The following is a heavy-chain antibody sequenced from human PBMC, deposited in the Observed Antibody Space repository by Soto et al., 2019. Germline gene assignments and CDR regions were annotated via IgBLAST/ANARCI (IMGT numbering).Heavy chain of an antibody. V-gene: IGHV3-7*05. CDR1: GFTFSSYW. J-gene: IGHJ6*02. CDR2: IKQDGSEK. Sequence: SLRLSCAASGFTFSSYWMSWVRQAPGKGLEWVANIKQDGSEKYYVDSVKGRFTISRDNAKNSLYLQMNSLRAEDTAVYYCARGAGNYYYYYGMDVWGQGTTVTVSS. CDR3: ARGAGNYYYYYGMDV.